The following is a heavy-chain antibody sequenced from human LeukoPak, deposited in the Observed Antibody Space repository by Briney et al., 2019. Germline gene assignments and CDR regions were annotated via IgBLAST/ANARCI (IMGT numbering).Heavy chain of an antibody. CDR3: AKYSSSSWYGGGY. J-gene: IGHJ4*02. CDR2: ISGTGGST. CDR1: GFTFSSSP. D-gene: IGHD6-13*01. Sequence: GGSLRLSCAASGFTFSSSPMNWVRQSPERGLEWVSAISGTGGSTSYADPLKGRFTISRDNSKNTLYLQMNSLRAEDTAVYYCAKYSSSSWYGGGYWGQGTLVTVSS. V-gene: IGHV3-23*01.